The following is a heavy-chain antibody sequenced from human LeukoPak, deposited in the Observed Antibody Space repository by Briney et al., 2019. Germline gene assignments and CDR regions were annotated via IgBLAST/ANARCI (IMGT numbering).Heavy chain of an antibody. V-gene: IGHV4-59*01. D-gene: IGHD6-6*01. CDR3: AREGAWLRDSSSHNWFDP. CDR1: GGSISSYY. Sequence: SETLSLTCTVSGGSISSYYWSWIRQPPGKGLEWIGYIYYSGSTNYNPSLKSRVTISVDTSKNQFSQKLSSVTAADTAVYYCAREGAWLRDSSSHNWFDPWGQGTLVTVSS. J-gene: IGHJ5*02. CDR2: IYYSGST.